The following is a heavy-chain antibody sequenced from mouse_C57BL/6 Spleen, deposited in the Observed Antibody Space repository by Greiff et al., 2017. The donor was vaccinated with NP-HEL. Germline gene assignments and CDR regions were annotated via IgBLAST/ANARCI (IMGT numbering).Heavy chain of an antibody. V-gene: IGHV1-15*01. CDR2: IDPESGGT. Sequence: QVQLQQSGAELVRPGASVTLSCKASGYTFTDYEMHWVKQTPVHGLEWIGAIDPESGGTAYNQKFKGKAILTADKSSSTAYMELRSLTSEDSAVYYCNSYYSGSSSGGWGKGATLT. D-gene: IGHD1-1*01. CDR1: GYTFTDYE. CDR3: NSYYSGSSSGG. J-gene: IGHJ2*01.